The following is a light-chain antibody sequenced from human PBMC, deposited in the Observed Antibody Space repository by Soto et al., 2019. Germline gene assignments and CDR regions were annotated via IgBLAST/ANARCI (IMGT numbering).Light chain of an antibody. CDR1: QSLLNSSNNKIH. V-gene: IGKV4-1*01. CDR3: QQYFSARLT. J-gene: IGKJ4*01. Sequence: DYVMTQSPDSLAVSLGERATINCKSSQSLLNSSNNKIHLAWYQQKPGQPPKLIIYRASTREPGVPDRFSGSGSETDFTLTISSLQAEDVATYYCQQYFSARLTFGGGTKVEI. CDR2: RAS.